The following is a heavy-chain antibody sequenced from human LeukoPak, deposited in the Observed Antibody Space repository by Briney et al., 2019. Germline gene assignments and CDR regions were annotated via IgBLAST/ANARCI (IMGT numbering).Heavy chain of an antibody. V-gene: IGHV4-4*07. Sequence: SETLSLTCTVSGGSISSYYWSWIRQPAGKGLECIGRIYTSGRTNYNPSLKSRVTMSVDTSKNQFSLKLSSVTAADTAVYYCARESGAAMVRGVSLRYYYYYMDVWGKGTTVTVSS. CDR2: IYTSGRT. CDR3: ARESGAAMVRGVSLRYYYYYMDV. J-gene: IGHJ6*03. CDR1: GGSISSYY. D-gene: IGHD3-10*01.